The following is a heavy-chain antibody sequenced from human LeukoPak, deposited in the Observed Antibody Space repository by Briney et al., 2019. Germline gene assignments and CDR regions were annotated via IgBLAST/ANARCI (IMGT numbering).Heavy chain of an antibody. V-gene: IGHV3-21*06. CDR2: ISSTSAYI. Sequence: PGGSLRLSCAASGFSFSTYSINWVRQAPGKGLKWVSSISSTSAYIYYADSVKGRFTISRDNDKNSLYLQMKSLRAEDTAVYYCARYSSSFQLDYWAREPWSPSPQ. CDR3: ARYSSSFQLDY. D-gene: IGHD6-13*01. J-gene: IGHJ4*02. CDR1: GFSFSTYS.